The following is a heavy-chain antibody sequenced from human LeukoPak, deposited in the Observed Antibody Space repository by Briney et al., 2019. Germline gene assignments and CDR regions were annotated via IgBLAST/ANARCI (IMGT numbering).Heavy chain of an antibody. J-gene: IGHJ4*02. D-gene: IGHD5-18*01. Sequence: PSETLSLTCAVYGGSFSGYYWSWIRQPPGKGLEWIGEINHSGSTNYNPSLKSRVTISVDTSKNQFSLKLSSVTAADTAVYYCARGRGEYTAIFAYWGQGTLVTVYS. CDR3: ARGRGEYTAIFAY. CDR2: INHSGST. V-gene: IGHV4-34*01. CDR1: GGSFSGYY.